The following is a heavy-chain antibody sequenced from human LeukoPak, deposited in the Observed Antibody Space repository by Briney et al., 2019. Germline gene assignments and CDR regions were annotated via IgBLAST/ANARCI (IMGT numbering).Heavy chain of an antibody. Sequence: GGSLRLSCAASGFIFSSYGVHWVRQAPGKGLEWVAVIWYDGSNKYYADSVKGRFTISRDNAKNSLYLQMSNLRAEDTAVYFCARGGGLDVWGQGATVTVSS. D-gene: IGHD3-16*01. J-gene: IGHJ6*02. CDR2: IWYDGSNK. V-gene: IGHV3-33*03. CDR1: GFIFSSYG. CDR3: ARGGGLDV.